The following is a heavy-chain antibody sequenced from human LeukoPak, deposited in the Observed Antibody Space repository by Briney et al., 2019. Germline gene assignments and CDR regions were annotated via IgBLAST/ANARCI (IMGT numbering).Heavy chain of an antibody. V-gene: IGHV1-46*01. CDR1: GYTFTSYY. CDR2: INPSGGNT. CDR3: ARPRGCGSSRCNNFDY. D-gene: IGHD2-2*01. J-gene: IGHJ4*02. Sequence: ASVKVSCKASGYTFTSYYMHWVRQAPGQGLEWMGIINPSGGNTSYAQKFQGRVTMTRDMSTSTVYMELSSLRSEDTAVYYCARPRGCGSSRCNNFDYWGQGTLVTVSS.